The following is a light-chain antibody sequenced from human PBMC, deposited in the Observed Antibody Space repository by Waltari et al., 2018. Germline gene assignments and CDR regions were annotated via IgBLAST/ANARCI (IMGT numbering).Light chain of an antibody. CDR2: DVS. Sequence: QSALTQPASVSGSPGPSITLSCTGTSPAVGRYKYVSWYQQNPGKAPKLIIHDVSDRPLGVSNRFSGSKFGNTASLTISGLQAEDEADYYCSSYTSSKTYVFGTGTKVTVL. V-gene: IGLV2-14*03. CDR3: SSYTSSKTYV. J-gene: IGLJ1*01. CDR1: SPAVGRYKY.